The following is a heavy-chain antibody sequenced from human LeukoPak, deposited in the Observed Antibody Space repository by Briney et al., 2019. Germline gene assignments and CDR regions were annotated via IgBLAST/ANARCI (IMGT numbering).Heavy chain of an antibody. CDR1: GYTFTRYY. CDR3: ARGIAARPTPYYYYSTYVDV. V-gene: IGHV1-2*02. D-gene: IGHD6-6*01. J-gene: IGHJ6*03. CDR2: INPNSGGT. Sequence: APVKVSCKASGYTFTRYYMHWVRQAPGQELEWMGWINPNSGGTNYAQKFQGRVTMTSDTSISTAYMELSRLRSDDTPVYYCARGIAARPTPYYYYSTYVDVWGKGTTVTVSS.